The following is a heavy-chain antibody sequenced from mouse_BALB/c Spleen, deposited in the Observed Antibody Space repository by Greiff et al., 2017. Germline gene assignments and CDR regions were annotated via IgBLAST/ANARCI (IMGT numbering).Heavy chain of an antibody. D-gene: IGHD1-1*01. J-gene: IGHJ4*01. CDR2: ISSGGSYT. Sequence: DVKLVESGGGLVKPGGSLKLSCAASGFTFSSYTMSWVRQTPEKRLEWVATISSGGSYTYYPDSVKGRFTISRDNAKNTLYLQMSSLKSEDTAMYYCPGSSYESAMDYWGQGTSVTVSS. CDR3: PGSSYESAMDY. V-gene: IGHV5-6-4*01. CDR1: GFTFSSYT.